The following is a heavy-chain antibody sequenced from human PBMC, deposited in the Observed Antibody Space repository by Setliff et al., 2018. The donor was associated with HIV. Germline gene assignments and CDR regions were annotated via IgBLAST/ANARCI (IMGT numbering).Heavy chain of an antibody. V-gene: IGHV4-39*01. D-gene: IGHD3-22*01. Sequence: PSETLSLTCSVSGGSIDNNKYYWTWIRQPPGKGLEWTGSIYHTGRTYYNRSLESRLTISIDTSKNQFSLKLTSVTAADTAMYYYASRIYYYDESRVLREEGFVPWGQGTLVTSPQ. CDR2: IYHTGRT. CDR3: ASRIYYYDESRVLREEGFVP. J-gene: IGHJ5*02. CDR1: GGSIDNNKYY.